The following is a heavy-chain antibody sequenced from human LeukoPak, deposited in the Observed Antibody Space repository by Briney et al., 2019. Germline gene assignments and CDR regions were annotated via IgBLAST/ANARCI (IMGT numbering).Heavy chain of an antibody. J-gene: IGHJ4*02. V-gene: IGHV5-51*01. Sequence: GESLQISCKGSGYSFTSYWIGWVRQMPGKGLEGMGLIYPGDSDTRYSPSFQGQVTISVDKSISTAYLQWSSLKASDTAMYYCARRAYCGGDCYPNWGQGTLVTVSS. D-gene: IGHD2-21*02. CDR2: IYPGDSDT. CDR3: ARRAYCGGDCYPN. CDR1: GYSFTSYW.